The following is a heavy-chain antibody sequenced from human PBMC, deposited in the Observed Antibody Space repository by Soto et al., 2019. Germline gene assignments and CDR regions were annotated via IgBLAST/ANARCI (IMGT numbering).Heavy chain of an antibody. Sequence: EVQLVESGGGLVKPGGSLRLSCAASGFTLSSYSMHWVRQAPGKGLEWVSSIDSTSVYTFYADSVKGRFTVSRANAQNSRYLQMSRLRAEETAVYYCARSLVRATPESWGQGTVVTVSS. CDR3: ARSLVRATPES. CDR2: IDSTSVYT. CDR1: GFTLSSYS. J-gene: IGHJ5*02. V-gene: IGHV3-21*01. D-gene: IGHD1-26*01.